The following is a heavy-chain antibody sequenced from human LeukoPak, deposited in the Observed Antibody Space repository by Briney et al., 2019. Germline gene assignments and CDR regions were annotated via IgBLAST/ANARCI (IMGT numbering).Heavy chain of an antibody. D-gene: IGHD3-22*01. CDR3: ARRRLGSGYYGDY. J-gene: IGHJ4*02. Sequence: PSETLSLTCTVSGGSISSYYWNWIRQPPGKGLEWIGEINHSGSTNYNPSLKSRVTISVDTSKNQFSLKLSSVTAADTAVYYCARRRLGSGYYGDYWGQGTLVTVSS. V-gene: IGHV4-34*01. CDR2: INHSGST. CDR1: GGSISSYY.